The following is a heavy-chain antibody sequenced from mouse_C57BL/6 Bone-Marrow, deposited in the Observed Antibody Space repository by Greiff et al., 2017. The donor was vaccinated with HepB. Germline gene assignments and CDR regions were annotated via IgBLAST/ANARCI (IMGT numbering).Heavy chain of an antibody. CDR2: IYPSDSET. CDR1: GYTFTSYW. J-gene: IGHJ3*01. CDR3: ARGQLRLLAY. D-gene: IGHD3-2*02. Sequence: VQLQQSGAELVRPGSSVKLSCKASGYTFTSYWMDWVKQRPGQGLEWIGNIYPSDSETHYNQKFKDKATLTVDKSSSTAYMQLSSLTSEDSAVYYCARGQLRLLAYWGQGTLVTVSA. V-gene: IGHV1-61*01.